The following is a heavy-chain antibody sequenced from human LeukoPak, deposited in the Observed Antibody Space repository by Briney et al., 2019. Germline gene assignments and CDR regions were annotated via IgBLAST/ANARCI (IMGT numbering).Heavy chain of an antibody. J-gene: IGHJ6*04. CDR1: GYTFTGYY. CDR2: INPNSGGT. CDR3: ARDQRLWFGELFPTVYGMDV. Sequence: ASVKVSCKASGYTFTGYYMHWVRQAPGHGREWMGWINPNSGGTNYAQKFQGWVTMTRDTSISTAYMELSRLRSDDTAVYYCARDQRLWFGELFPTVYGMDVWGKGTTVTVSS. V-gene: IGHV1-2*04. D-gene: IGHD3-10*01.